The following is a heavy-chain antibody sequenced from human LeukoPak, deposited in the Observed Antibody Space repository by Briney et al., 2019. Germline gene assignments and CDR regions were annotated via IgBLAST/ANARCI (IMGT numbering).Heavy chain of an antibody. V-gene: IGHV1-8*01. CDR3: ARGPITIFGVVIPGLDAFDI. J-gene: IGHJ3*02. D-gene: IGHD3-3*01. CDR2: MNPNSGNT. Sequence: ASVKVSCKASGYTFTSYDINWVRPATGQGLEWMGWMNPNSGNTGYAQKFQGRVTMTRNTSISTAYMELSSLRSEDTAVYYCARGPITIFGVVIPGLDAFDIWGQGTMVTVSS. CDR1: GYTFTSYD.